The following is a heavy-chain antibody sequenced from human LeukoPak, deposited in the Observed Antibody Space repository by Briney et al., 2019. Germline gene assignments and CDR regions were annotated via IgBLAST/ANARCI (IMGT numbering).Heavy chain of an antibody. Sequence: SETLSLTCAVYGGSFSGYYWSWIRQPSGKGLEWIGEINHSGSTNYNPSLKSRVTISVDTSKNQFSLKLSSVTAADTAVYYCARSGYDYVWGSYRYTMVFDYWGQGTLVTVSS. D-gene: IGHD3-16*02. CDR1: GGSFSGYY. CDR3: ARSGYDYVWGSYRYTMVFDY. J-gene: IGHJ4*02. V-gene: IGHV4-34*01. CDR2: INHSGST.